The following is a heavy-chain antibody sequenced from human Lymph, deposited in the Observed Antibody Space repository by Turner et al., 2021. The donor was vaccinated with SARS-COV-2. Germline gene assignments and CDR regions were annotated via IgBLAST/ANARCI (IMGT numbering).Heavy chain of an antibody. CDR2: FDHEDGET. CDR1: GYILPEES. Sequence: QVQLVQSGAEVTTPGASVKFSCKFSGYILPEESMHWGRQSAGKGRGWMGGFDHEDGETIYAQKCQGRVTMTEDKSTDTAYMELSSMRSEDTAVYYCATGPYDFWSGTSPGYYGMDVWGQGTTVTVSS. V-gene: IGHV1-24*01. CDR3: ATGPYDFWSGTSPGYYGMDV. J-gene: IGHJ6*02. D-gene: IGHD3-3*01.